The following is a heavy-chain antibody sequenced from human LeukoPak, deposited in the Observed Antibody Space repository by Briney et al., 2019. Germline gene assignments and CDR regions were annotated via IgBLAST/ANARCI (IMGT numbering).Heavy chain of an antibody. V-gene: IGHV4-59*01. CDR3: AKGGTYGGGADY. CDR2: IYYSGST. CDR1: GGSISSYQ. D-gene: IGHD1-26*01. Sequence: PSETLSLTCTISGGSISSYQWSWIRQPPGKGLEWIGNIYYSGSTTYSPSLNSRVTISLDTSNNQVSLRLSSVTAADTAVYYCAKGGTYGGGADYWGQGTLVTVSS. J-gene: IGHJ4*02.